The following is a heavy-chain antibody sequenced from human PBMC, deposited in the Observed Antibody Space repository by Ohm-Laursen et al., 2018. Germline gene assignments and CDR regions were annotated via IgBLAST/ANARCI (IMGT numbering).Heavy chain of an antibody. D-gene: IGHD2-2*01. CDR1: GFTFSDYY. J-gene: IGHJ6*02. V-gene: IGHV3-11*01. CDR3: ARGFDCSSTSCAGLDV. CDR2: ISGSGGNI. Sequence: SLRLSCAASGFTFSDYYLSWIRQAPGKGLEWVTYISGSGGNIYYAYSVKGRFTISRDNAKNLLYLQMNSLRAEDTALYYCARGFDCSSTSCAGLDVWGQGTTVTVSS.